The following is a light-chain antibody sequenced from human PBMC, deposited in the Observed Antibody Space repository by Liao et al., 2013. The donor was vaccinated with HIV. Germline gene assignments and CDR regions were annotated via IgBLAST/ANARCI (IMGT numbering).Light chain of an antibody. V-gene: IGLV3-1*01. CDR3: QAWDSSTVV. CDR2: YNT. CDR1: ALPKQY. J-gene: IGLJ1*01. Sequence: SYELTQPPSVSVSPGQTARITCSGDALPKQYAYWYQLKAGQAPVLVMYYNTDRPSGIPERFSGSNSGNTATLTISGTQAMDEADYYCQAWDSSTVVFGTGTKVSVL.